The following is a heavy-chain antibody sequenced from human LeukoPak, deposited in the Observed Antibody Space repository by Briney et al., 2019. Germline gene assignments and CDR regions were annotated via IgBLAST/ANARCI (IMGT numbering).Heavy chain of an antibody. Sequence: SETLSLTCAVYGGSFSGYYWSWIRQPPGKGLEWIGETNHSGSTNYNPSLKSRVTISVDTSKNQFSLKLSSVTAADTAVYYCASPHWELLILLPFYWYFDLWGRGTLVTVSS. D-gene: IGHD1-26*01. CDR1: GGSFSGYY. J-gene: IGHJ2*01. CDR3: ASPHWELLILLPFYWYFDL. V-gene: IGHV4-34*01. CDR2: TNHSGST.